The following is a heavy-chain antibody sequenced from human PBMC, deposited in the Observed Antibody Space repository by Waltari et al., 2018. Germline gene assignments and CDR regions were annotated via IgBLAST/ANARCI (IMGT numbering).Heavy chain of an antibody. CDR1: GFTVSHHH. Sequence: EVQLVESGGGLVQPGGSLRLSCASLGFTVSHHHMSWVRQAPGKGLECVSVIYDGDDTYYADSVKGRFTISRDNSKNALYLQMDSLRAGDSAVYYCARTYGSGSYRYFDYWGQGTLVTVSS. J-gene: IGHJ4*02. CDR2: IYDGDDT. CDR3: ARTYGSGSYRYFDY. V-gene: IGHV3-66*02. D-gene: IGHD3-10*01.